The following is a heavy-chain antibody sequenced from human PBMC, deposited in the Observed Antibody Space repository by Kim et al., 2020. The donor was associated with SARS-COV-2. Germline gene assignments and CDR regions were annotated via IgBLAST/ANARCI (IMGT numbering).Heavy chain of an antibody. Sequence: GGSLRLSCAASGFTFSSYWMSWVRQAPGKGLEWVANIKQDGSEKSYVHSVKGRFTISRDNAKNSLYLQMNSLRAEDTAVYYCARGAMVRGVITEYYFDYWGQRTLVTVSS. CDR1: GFTFSSYW. D-gene: IGHD3-10*01. V-gene: IGHV3-7*01. CDR2: IKQDGSEK. CDR3: ARGAMVRGVITEYYFDY. J-gene: IGHJ4*02.